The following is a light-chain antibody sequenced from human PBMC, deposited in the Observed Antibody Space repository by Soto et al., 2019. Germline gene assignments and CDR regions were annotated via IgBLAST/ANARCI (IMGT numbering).Light chain of an antibody. J-gene: IGLJ1*01. Sequence: QSVLTQPASVSGSPEQSLTISCTGTSSDVGGYNHVSWYQQHPGKAPKLMIYDVSNRPSGASNRFSGSKSGSTASLTISALQAEDEAEYYCSSYTSSDTYFFGTGTKVTVL. CDR1: SSDVGGYNH. V-gene: IGLV2-14*01. CDR3: SSYTSSDTYF. CDR2: DVS.